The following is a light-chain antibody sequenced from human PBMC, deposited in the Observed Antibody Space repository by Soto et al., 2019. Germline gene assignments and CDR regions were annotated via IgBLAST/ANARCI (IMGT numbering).Light chain of an antibody. CDR3: QQYNYWPWT. Sequence: EIVMTQSPATLSVSPGERATLSCRASQSVSSNLVWYQQKPGQAPRLLIYGASTRATGIPARFSGSGSETEFTLTISSLQSEDFAVYYCQQYNYWPWTFGQGTKVEIK. CDR1: QSVSSN. CDR2: GAS. V-gene: IGKV3-15*01. J-gene: IGKJ1*01.